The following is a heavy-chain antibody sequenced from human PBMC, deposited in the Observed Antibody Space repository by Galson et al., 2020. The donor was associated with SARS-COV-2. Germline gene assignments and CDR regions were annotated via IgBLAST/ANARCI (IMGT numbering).Heavy chain of an antibody. J-gene: IGHJ6*02. D-gene: IGHD3-9*01. V-gene: IGHV3-30*02. CDR1: GFTFSSYG. Sequence: GGSLRLSCAASGFTFSSYGMHWVRQAPGKGLEWVAFIRYDGSNKYYADSVKGRFTISRDNSKNTLYLQMNSLRAEDTAVYYCAKDGTYYDILTGYHDRYYYYGMDVWGQGTTVTVSS. CDR2: IRYDGSNK. CDR3: AKDGTYYDILTGYHDRYYYYGMDV.